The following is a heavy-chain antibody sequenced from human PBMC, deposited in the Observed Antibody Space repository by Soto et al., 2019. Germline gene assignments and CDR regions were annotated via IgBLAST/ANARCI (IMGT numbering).Heavy chain of an antibody. D-gene: IGHD3-10*01. J-gene: IGHJ4*02. CDR3: ARERDVLLWFGESPFDY. CDR1: GYTFTSYG. Sequence: QVPLVQSGAEVKKPGASVKVSCKASGYTFTSYGISWVRQAPGQGLEWMGWISAYNGNTNYAQKLQGRVTMTTDTSTSTAYMELRSLRSDDTAVYYCARERDVLLWFGESPFDYWGQGTLVTVSS. V-gene: IGHV1-18*01. CDR2: ISAYNGNT.